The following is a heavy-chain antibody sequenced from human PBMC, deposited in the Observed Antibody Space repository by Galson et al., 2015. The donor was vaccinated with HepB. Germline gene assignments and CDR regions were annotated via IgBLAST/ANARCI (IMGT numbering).Heavy chain of an antibody. V-gene: IGHV3-30*03. CDR1: GFTFSSYG. CDR2: VSYDGSSK. J-gene: IGHJ3*02. CDR3: VRILGTNAFDI. Sequence: SLRLACAASGFTFSSYGMHWVRQVPGKGLEWVAVVSYDGSSKNYADSVKGRFTISRDNSKNTLYVQMNTLRAEDTAVYFCVRILGTNAFDIWGQGTMVTVSS. D-gene: IGHD2-8*01.